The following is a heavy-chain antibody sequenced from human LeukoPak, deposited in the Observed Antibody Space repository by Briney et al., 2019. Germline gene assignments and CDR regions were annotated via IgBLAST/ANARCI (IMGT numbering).Heavy chain of an antibody. D-gene: IGHD3-22*01. Sequence: SVKVSCKASGGTFSSYAISWVRQAPGQGLEWMGGIIPIFGTANYAQKFQGRVTITTDESTSTAYMELSSLRSEDTAVYYCARSVNYYYDSSGYQEEYFQHWGQGTLVTVSS. CDR2: IIPIFGTA. V-gene: IGHV1-69*05. J-gene: IGHJ1*01. CDR3: ARSVNYYYDSSGYQEEYFQH. CDR1: GGTFSSYA.